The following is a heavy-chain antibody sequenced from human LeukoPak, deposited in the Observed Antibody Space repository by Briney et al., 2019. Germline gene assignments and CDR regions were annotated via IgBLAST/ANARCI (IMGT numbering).Heavy chain of an antibody. CDR1: GFTFSSYG. CDR2: ISWNSGSI. V-gene: IGHV3-9*01. D-gene: IGHD6-13*01. J-gene: IGHJ4*02. Sequence: GGSLRLSCAASGFTFSSYGMHWVRQAPGKGLEWVSGISWNSGSIGYADSVKGRFTISRDNAKNSLYLQMNSLRAEDTALYYCAKDILDWAAAGTGVDYWGQGTLVTVSS. CDR3: AKDILDWAAAGTGVDY.